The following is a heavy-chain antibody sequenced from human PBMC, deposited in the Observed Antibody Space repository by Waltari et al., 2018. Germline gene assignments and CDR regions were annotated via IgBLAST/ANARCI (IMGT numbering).Heavy chain of an antibody. D-gene: IGHD6-13*01. Sequence: QLQLQESGPGLVKPSETLSLTCTVSGGSISSSSYYWGWIRQPPGKGLEWIGSIYYSGGTYYNPSLKSRVTISVDTSKNQFSLKLSSVTAADTAVYYCARVRSIAAAGTPWFDPWGQGTLVTVSS. CDR3: ARVRSIAAAGTPWFDP. CDR2: IYYSGGT. J-gene: IGHJ5*02. CDR1: GGSISSSSYY. V-gene: IGHV4-39*07.